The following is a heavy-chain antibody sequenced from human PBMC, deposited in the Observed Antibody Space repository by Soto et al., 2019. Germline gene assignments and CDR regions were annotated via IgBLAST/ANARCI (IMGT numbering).Heavy chain of an antibody. CDR2: ISVHNGYT. CDR1: GYSFTSYG. J-gene: IGHJ4*02. D-gene: IGHD6-13*01. Sequence: GASVKVSCKASGYSFTSYGITWVRQTPGQGLEWLGWISVHNGYTKHPQKLQDRITMTTDTSTSTAYMELTSLRSDDTAVYYCARGRGVSSWYETPHYFDSWGQGTQVTVSS. V-gene: IGHV1-18*01. CDR3: ARGRGVSSWYETPHYFDS.